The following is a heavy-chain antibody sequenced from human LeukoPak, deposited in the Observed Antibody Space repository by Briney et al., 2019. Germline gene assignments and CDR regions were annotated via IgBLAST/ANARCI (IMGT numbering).Heavy chain of an antibody. V-gene: IGHV3-43*02. CDR3: AKDKRFDYYYYMDV. CDR2: ISGDGGST. Sequence: GGSLRLSCAASGFTFDDYAMHWVRQAPGKGLEWVSLISGDGGSTYYAESVKGRFTISRDNSKNSLYLQMNSLRTEDTALYYCAKDKRFDYYYYMDVWGKGTTVTVSS. D-gene: IGHD3-16*01. CDR1: GFTFDDYA. J-gene: IGHJ6*03.